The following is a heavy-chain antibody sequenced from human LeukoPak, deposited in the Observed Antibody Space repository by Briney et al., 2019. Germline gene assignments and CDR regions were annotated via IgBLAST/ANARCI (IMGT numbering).Heavy chain of an antibody. J-gene: IGHJ1*01. CDR3: ARAETDYDSSGYPAEYFQH. D-gene: IGHD3-22*01. Sequence: ASVKVSCKASGGTFSSYAISWVRQAPGQGLEWMGGITPIFGTANYAQKFQGRVTITADESTSTAYMELSSLRSEDTAVYYCARAETDYDSSGYPAEYFQHWGQGTLVTVSS. CDR1: GGTFSSYA. CDR2: ITPIFGTA. V-gene: IGHV1-69*13.